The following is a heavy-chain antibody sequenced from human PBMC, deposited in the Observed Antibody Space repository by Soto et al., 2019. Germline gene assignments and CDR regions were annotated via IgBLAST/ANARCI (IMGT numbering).Heavy chain of an antibody. CDR3: ATDATGTTWAPCDC. V-gene: IGHV3-33*01. CDR1: GFTFSSYG. D-gene: IGHD1-7*01. Sequence: PGGSLRLSCAASGFTFSSYGMHWVRQAPGKGLEWVAVIWYDGSSKYYADSVKGRFTISRDNSKNTLYLQMNSLRAEDTAVYYCATDATGTTWAPCDCWVQGTLVTVS. CDR2: IWYDGSSK. J-gene: IGHJ4*02.